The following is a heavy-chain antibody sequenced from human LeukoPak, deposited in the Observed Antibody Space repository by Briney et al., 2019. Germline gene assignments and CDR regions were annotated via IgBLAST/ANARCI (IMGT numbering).Heavy chain of an antibody. Sequence: SVKVSCKASGGTFSSYAISWVRQAPGQGLEWMGGIIPIFGTANYAQKFQGRVTITTDESTSTAYMELSSLRSEDTAVYYCVRDLTMVRGDNWFDPWGQGTLVTVSS. V-gene: IGHV1-69*05. CDR1: GGTFSSYA. D-gene: IGHD3-10*01. CDR2: IIPIFGTA. CDR3: VRDLTMVRGDNWFDP. J-gene: IGHJ5*02.